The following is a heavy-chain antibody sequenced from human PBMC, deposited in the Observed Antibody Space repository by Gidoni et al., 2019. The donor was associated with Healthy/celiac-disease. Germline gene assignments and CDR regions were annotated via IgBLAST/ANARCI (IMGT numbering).Heavy chain of an antibody. CDR1: GGSFSAYY. J-gene: IGHJ3*02. CDR2: INHSGSI. V-gene: IGHV4-34*01. CDR3: ARAGDI. Sequence: VQLQQWGARLLTPSETLSLTCAVYGGSFSAYYWSWIRQPPGKGLEWIGEINHSGSINYNPSLKSRVTISVDTSKNQFSLKLSSVTAAETAVNCCARAGDIWGQGTMVTVSS.